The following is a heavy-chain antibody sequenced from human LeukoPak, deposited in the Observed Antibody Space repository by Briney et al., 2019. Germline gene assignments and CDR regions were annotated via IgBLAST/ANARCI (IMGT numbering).Heavy chain of an antibody. Sequence: PGGSLRLSCAASGFTFSSYDMNWVRQATGKGLEWVSAISTAGDTYYPVSVKGRFTISRENPKISLYLQMNSLRAWDTAVYYCARGYYGSGTLIDYWGQGTLVTVSS. CDR1: GFTFSSYD. D-gene: IGHD3-10*01. V-gene: IGHV3-13*04. CDR2: ISTAGDT. CDR3: ARGYYGSGTLIDY. J-gene: IGHJ4*02.